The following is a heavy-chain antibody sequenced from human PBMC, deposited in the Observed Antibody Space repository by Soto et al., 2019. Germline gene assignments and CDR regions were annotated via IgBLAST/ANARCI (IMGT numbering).Heavy chain of an antibody. J-gene: IGHJ6*03. CDR2: IKYDGTIT. CDR3: LRGAKGGYYVDV. D-gene: IGHD6-13*01. Sequence: EVQLVESGGGSVQPGESLRLSCAASGFPFSSYWIHWVRQAPGKGLVWVSRIKYDGTITNYADSLKGRLTISRDNAENTVYLQMNSLRVEDTAVYYCLRGAKGGYYVDVWGKGTTVTVSS. CDR1: GFPFSSYW. V-gene: IGHV3-74*01.